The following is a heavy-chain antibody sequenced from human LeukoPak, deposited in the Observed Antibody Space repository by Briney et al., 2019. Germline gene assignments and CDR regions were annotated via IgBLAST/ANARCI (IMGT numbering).Heavy chain of an antibody. J-gene: IGHJ6*03. Sequence: SETLSLTCTVSGGSISSRPYYWGWVRQPPGKGLEWIGTISYSGTTYYSPSLKSRVTISLDTSKNQFSLKLSSVTAADTAIYYCARDFSSSSTAYYYYYMDVWGKGTTVTVSS. V-gene: IGHV4-39*07. CDR3: ARDFSSSSTAYYYYYMDV. D-gene: IGHD6-6*01. CDR1: GGSISSRPYY. CDR2: ISYSGTT.